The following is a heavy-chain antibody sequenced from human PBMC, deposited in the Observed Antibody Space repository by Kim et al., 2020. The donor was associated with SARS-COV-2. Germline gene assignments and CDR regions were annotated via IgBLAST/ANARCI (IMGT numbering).Heavy chain of an antibody. D-gene: IGHD3-10*01. J-gene: IGHJ4*02. V-gene: IGHV3-21*01. CDR1: GFTFSSYS. CDR3: ARVLKYDGSGGFDY. Sequence: GGSLRLSCAASGFTFSSYSMNWVRKAPGKGLEWVSSISSSSSYIYYADSVKGRFTISRDNAKNSLYLQMISLRAEDTAVYYCARVLKYDGSGGFDYWGQGTLVTVSS. CDR2: ISSSSSYI.